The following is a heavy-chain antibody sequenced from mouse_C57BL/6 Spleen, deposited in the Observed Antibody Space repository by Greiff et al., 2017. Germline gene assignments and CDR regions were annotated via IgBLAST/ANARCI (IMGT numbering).Heavy chain of an antibody. J-gene: IGHJ4*01. CDR3: VRHGRSEAMAY. V-gene: IGHV10-1*01. CDR1: GFSFNTYA. Sequence: EVMLVESGGGLVQPKGSLKLSCAASGFSFNTYAMNWVRQAPGKGLEWVARIRSKSNNYATYYADSVKDRFTISRDDSESMLYLQLNNLRTEDTATDYCVRHGRSEAMAYWGQGTSVTVSS. CDR2: IRSKSNNYAT.